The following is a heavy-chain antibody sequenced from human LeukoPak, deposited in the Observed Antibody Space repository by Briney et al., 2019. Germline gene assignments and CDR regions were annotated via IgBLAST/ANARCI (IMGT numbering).Heavy chain of an antibody. CDR3: GYYYDSSGYPSYYYYYYMDV. D-gene: IGHD3-22*01. CDR2: FDPEDGET. Sequence: ASVKVSCKVSGYTLTELSMHWVRQAPGKGLEWMGGFDPEDGETIYAQKFQGRVTMTEDTSTDTAYMELSSLRSEDTAVYYCGYYYDSSGYPSYYYYYYMDVWGKGTTVTISS. J-gene: IGHJ6*03. CDR1: GYTLTELS. V-gene: IGHV1-24*01.